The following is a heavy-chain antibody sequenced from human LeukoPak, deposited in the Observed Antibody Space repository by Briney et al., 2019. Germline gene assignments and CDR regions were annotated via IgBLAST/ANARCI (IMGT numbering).Heavy chain of an antibody. J-gene: IGHJ6*03. V-gene: IGHV1-8*01. Sequence: ASVTVTCKASGYTFTSYGINWVRQTTCQGHEWMRWTNPNSGNTGYAQKFQGRVTMTKNTSITTAYMELSSLRSEDTAVYYCARALSWTTDSYYYMDVWGKGTTVTGS. CDR1: GYTFTSYG. D-gene: IGHD3/OR15-3a*01. CDR2: TNPNSGNT. CDR3: ARALSWTTDSYYYMDV.